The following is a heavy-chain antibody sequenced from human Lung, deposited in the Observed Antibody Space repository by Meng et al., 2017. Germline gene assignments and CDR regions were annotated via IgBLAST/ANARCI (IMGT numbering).Heavy chain of an antibody. D-gene: IGHD1/OR15-1a*01. J-gene: IGHJ4*02. CDR1: GFTFSSYA. CDR3: ARVLGSKQDY. CDR2: ISYDGSNK. Sequence: LWGSGGGVVQPGRSLRRSCAASGFTFSSYAMHWVRQAPGKGLEWVAVISYDGSNKYYADSVKGRFTISRDNSKNTLYLQMNSLRAEDTAVYYCARVLGSKQDYWGQGTLVTVSS. V-gene: IGHV3-30*01.